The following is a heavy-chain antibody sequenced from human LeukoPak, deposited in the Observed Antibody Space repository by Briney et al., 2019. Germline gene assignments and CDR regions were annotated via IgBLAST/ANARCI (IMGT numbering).Heavy chain of an antibody. V-gene: IGHV3-30*18. CDR1: GFTFSSYG. Sequence: GGSLRLSCAASGFTFSSYGMHWVRQAPGKGLEWVAVISYDGSNKYYADSVKGRFTISRGNSKNTLYLQMNSLRAEDTAVYYCAKDFYNLQLSDYWGQGTLVTVSS. CDR3: AKDFYNLQLSDY. D-gene: IGHD1-1*01. J-gene: IGHJ4*02. CDR2: ISYDGSNK.